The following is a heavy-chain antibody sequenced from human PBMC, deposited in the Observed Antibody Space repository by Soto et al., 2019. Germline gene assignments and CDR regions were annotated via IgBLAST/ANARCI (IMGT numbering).Heavy chain of an antibody. J-gene: IGHJ4*02. V-gene: IGHV1-8*01. Sequence: QVQLVQSGAELKKPGPPVKVSCRPSGYTLTIYIITWVRQATGQGLEWMGWMNPNSGNTGHAQKFQGRVTLTRNTSISTAYMELSSLRSEDTAVYYCARERYSGIRDWGQGTLVTVSS. CDR1: GYTLTIYI. CDR3: ARERYSGIRD. D-gene: IGHD1-26*01. CDR2: MNPNSGNT.